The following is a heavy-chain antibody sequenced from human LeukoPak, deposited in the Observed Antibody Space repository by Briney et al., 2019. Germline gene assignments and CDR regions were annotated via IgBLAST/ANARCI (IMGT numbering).Heavy chain of an antibody. V-gene: IGHV1-2*02. CDR1: GYTFTGYY. D-gene: IGHD3-3*01. J-gene: IGHJ6*03. CDR3: ASGYDRPSYFYYHMDV. Sequence: ASVKVSCKASGYTFTGYYMHWVRQAPGQGLEWMGWINPNSGGTNYAQKFQGRVTVTRDTSISTAYMELSRLRSDDTAVYYCASGYDRPSYFYYHMDVWGKGTTVIVSS. CDR2: INPNSGGT.